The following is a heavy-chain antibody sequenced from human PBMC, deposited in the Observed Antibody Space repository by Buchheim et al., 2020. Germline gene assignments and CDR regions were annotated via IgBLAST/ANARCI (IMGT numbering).Heavy chain of an antibody. CDR2: TYFWSKWYN. V-gene: IGHV6-1*01. Sequence: QVQLQQSGPGLVKPSQTLSLTCAISGDSVSSNSAAWNWIRQSPSRGLEWLGRTYFWSKWYNHYAASMKSRITITPDTSKNQFSLQLNSVTPGETAVYYCARERHSSSVHDHWGQGTL. CDR3: ARERHSSSVHDH. CDR1: GDSVSSNSAA. D-gene: IGHD6-19*01. J-gene: IGHJ4*02.